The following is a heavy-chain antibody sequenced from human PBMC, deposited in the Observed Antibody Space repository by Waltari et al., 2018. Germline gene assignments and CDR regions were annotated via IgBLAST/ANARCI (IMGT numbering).Heavy chain of an antibody. D-gene: IGHD2-15*01. CDR1: GFTFSSYA. V-gene: IGHV3-23*01. CDR2: SRGRGGST. CDR3: AKGWTLGVVFFDY. Sequence: EVQLLESGGGLVQPGGSLRLSCAASGFTFSSYAMSWVRQAPGKGLEWGSASRGRGGSTYYADSVKGRFTIARDNSKNTLYLQMNSLRAEDTAVYYCAKGWTLGVVFFDYWGQGTLVTVSS. J-gene: IGHJ4*02.